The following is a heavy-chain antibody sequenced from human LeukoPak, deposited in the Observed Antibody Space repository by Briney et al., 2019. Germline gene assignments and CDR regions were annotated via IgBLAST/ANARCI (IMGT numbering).Heavy chain of an antibody. Sequence: EPSETLSLTCSVSGDSISSHYWSWVRQPPGKGLEWLGYIYYSGSTDYNPSLKSRVTISVDMSKNQFSLRLSSVTAADTAVYYCARHLYGGPVNYYGMDVWGQGTTVTVSS. V-gene: IGHV4-59*08. D-gene: IGHD4-23*01. CDR3: ARHLYGGPVNYYGMDV. J-gene: IGHJ6*02. CDR1: GDSISSHY. CDR2: IYYSGST.